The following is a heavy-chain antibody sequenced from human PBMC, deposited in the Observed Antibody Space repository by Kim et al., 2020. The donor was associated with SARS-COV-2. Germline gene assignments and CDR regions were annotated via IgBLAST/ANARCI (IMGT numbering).Heavy chain of an antibody. D-gene: IGHD2-15*01. CDR2: T. V-gene: IGHV1-46*01. J-gene: IGHJ4*02. CDR3: VREYSGGHFDY. Sequence: TNYAQRIPGRVSMTRDTSTTTVYMELSSLKYEDTAIYYCVREYSGGHFDYWGQGTLITVSS.